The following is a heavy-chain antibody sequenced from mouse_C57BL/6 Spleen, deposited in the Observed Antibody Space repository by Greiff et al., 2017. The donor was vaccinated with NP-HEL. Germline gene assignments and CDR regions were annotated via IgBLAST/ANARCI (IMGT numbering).Heavy chain of an antibody. V-gene: IGHV1-50*01. CDR3: ARRGDGYYMAWFAY. D-gene: IGHD2-3*01. CDR1: GYTFTSYW. J-gene: IGHJ3*01. CDR2: IDPSDSYT. Sequence: QVQLQQSGAELVKPGASVKLSCKASGYTFTSYWMQWVKQRPGQGLEWIGEIDPSDSYTNYNQKFKGKATLTVDTSSSTAYMQLSSLTSEDSAVYYCARRGDGYYMAWFAYWGQGTLVTVSA.